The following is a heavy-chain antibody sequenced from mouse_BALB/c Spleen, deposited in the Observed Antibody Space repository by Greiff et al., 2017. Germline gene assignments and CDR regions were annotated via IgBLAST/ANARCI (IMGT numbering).Heavy chain of an antibody. CDR2: ISSGGSYT. CDR1: GFTFSSYG. V-gene: IGHV5-6*01. D-gene: IGHD1-1*01. Sequence: EVKLVESGGDLVKPGGSLKLSCAASGFTFSSYGMSWVRQTPDKRLEWVATISSGGSYTYYPDSVKGRFTISRDNAKNTLYLQMSSLKSEDTAMYYFARNYCGSSYWYFDVWGAGTTVTVSS. J-gene: IGHJ1*01. CDR3: ARNYCGSSYWYFDV.